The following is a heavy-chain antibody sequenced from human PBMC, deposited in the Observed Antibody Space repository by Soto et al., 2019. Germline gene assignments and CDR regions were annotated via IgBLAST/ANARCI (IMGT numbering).Heavy chain of an antibody. J-gene: IGHJ4*02. CDR2: TGASGRTT. D-gene: IGHD1-20*01. Sequence: PGGSLRLSCAASGFSFSGYAVTWVRQAPGKGLEWVSTTGASGRTTYYADSVKGRFTVSRDNSKNTLDLQMSSLRADDTAVYYCATVHNTSRSFDYWGQGTLVTVSS. CDR3: ATVHNTSRSFDY. CDR1: GFSFSGYA. V-gene: IGHV3-23*01.